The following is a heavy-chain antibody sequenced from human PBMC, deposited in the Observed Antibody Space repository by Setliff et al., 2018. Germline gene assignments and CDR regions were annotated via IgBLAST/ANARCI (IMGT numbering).Heavy chain of an antibody. CDR3: ARDLPGRNYNFWSGYSDL. CDR2: ISHDGINQ. D-gene: IGHD3-3*01. J-gene: IGHJ5*02. Sequence: GGSLRLSCAASGITFSTYSMNWVRQAPGKGLEWMAVISHDGINQYYADSVKGRLTISRDNSKNTLYLQMNSLRAEDTAVYYCARDLPGRNYNFWSGYSDLWGQGTLVTVSS. CDR1: GITFSTYS. V-gene: IGHV3-30*05.